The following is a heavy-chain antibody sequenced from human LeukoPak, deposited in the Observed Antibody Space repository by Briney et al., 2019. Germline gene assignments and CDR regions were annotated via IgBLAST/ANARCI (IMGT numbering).Heavy chain of an antibody. CDR1: GFTFSSYW. CDR3: ARHDYGDYVDY. D-gene: IGHD4-17*01. V-gene: IGHV3-74*01. CDR2: INSDGSST. Sequence: TGGSLRLSCAASGFTFSSYWMHWVRQAPGKGLVWVSRINSDGSSTSYADSVKGRFTISRDNAKNTLYLQMNSLRAEDTAVYYCARHDYGDYVDYWGQGTLVTVSS. J-gene: IGHJ4*02.